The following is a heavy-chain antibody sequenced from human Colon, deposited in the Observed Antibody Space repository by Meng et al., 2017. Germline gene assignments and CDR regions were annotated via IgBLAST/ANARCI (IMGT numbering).Heavy chain of an antibody. Sequence: QVQLTGSGPGLLRPSETLFLTFTVSGGSVSSDRYYWSWIRQSPGKGLEWIGYIYYTGNTNYNPSLASRVSMSLDTSKNHFSLHPTSVTAADTAIYYCARVNGDFDEAWFDPWGQGTLVTVSS. CDR1: GGSVSSDRYY. CDR2: IYYTGNT. D-gene: IGHD4-17*01. V-gene: IGHV4-61*03. J-gene: IGHJ5*02. CDR3: ARVNGDFDEAWFDP.